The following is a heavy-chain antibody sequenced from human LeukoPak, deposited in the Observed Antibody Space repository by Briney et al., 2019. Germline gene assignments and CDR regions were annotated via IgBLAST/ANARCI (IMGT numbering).Heavy chain of an antibody. CDR2: IYTTGST. CDR1: GGSISDYY. J-gene: IGHJ4*02. V-gene: IGHV4-4*07. Sequence: SETLSLTCTVSGGSISDYYWSWIRQPAGKGLEWIGRIYTTGSTDYNPSLKSRVTTSVDTSKNQFSLKLSSVTAADTAVYYCARGPPPDFDCWGQGTLVTVSS. CDR3: ARGPPPDFDC.